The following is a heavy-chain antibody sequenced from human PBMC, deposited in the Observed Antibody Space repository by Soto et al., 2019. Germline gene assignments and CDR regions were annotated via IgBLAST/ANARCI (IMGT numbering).Heavy chain of an antibody. CDR3: ARDRGSYALDY. CDR2: ISANNGNT. CDR1: GYTFNSYG. V-gene: IGHV1-18*01. D-gene: IGHD1-26*01. Sequence: QVQLVQSGAEVKKPGASVKVSCKASGYTFNSYGISWVRQAPGQGLEWMGWISANNGNTNYAQKLQGRVTMTTDTSTSTAYIELRSLRSDDTAVYYCARDRGSYALDYWGQGTLVTVSS. J-gene: IGHJ4*02.